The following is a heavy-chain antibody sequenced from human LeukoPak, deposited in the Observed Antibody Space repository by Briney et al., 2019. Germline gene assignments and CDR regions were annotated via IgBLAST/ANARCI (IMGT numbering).Heavy chain of an antibody. Sequence: GGSLRLPCAASGFTFSSYAMHWVRQAPGKGLEYVSAISSNGGSTYYANSVKGRFTISRDNSKNTLYLQMGSLRAEDMAVYYCARDGVVTGHDYWGQGTLVTASS. CDR1: GFTFSSYA. D-gene: IGHD4-23*01. J-gene: IGHJ4*02. V-gene: IGHV3-64*01. CDR2: ISSNGGST. CDR3: ARDGVVTGHDY.